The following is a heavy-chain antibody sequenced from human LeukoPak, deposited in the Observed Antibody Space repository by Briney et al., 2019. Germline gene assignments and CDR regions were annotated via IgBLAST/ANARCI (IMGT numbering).Heavy chain of an antibody. CDR2: INHSGST. CDR3: ARFPGYSSSHHDY. J-gene: IGHJ4*02. D-gene: IGHD6-13*01. CDR1: GGSFSGYY. Sequence: SETLPLTCAVYGGSFSGYYLSWIRQPPGKGLECIGEINHSGSTNYNPSLKSRVTISVDTSKNQFSLKLSSVTAAETAVYYCARFPGYSSSHHDYWGQGTLVTVSS. V-gene: IGHV4-34*01.